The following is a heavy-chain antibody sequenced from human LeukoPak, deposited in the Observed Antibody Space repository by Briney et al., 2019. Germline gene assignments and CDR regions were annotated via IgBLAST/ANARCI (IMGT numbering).Heavy chain of an antibody. CDR2: IRYDGSNK. CDR1: GFTFSSYG. CDR3: AKAQYYYSSGSYSPIDY. J-gene: IGHJ4*02. Sequence: GGSLRLSCAASGFTFSSYGMHWVRQAPGKGLEWVAFIRYDGSNKYYADSVKGRFTISRDNSKNTLYLQMNSLRAEDTAVYYCAKAQYYYSSGSYSPIDYWGQGTLVTVSS. D-gene: IGHD3-10*01. V-gene: IGHV3-30*02.